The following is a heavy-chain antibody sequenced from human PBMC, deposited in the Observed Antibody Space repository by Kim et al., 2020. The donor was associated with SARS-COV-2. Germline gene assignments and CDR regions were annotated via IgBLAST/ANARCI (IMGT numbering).Heavy chain of an antibody. CDR3: AKNPGEWFGELFGGYYGMDV. CDR1: GFTFSSYG. Sequence: GGSLRLSCAASGFTFSSYGMHWVRQAPGKGLEWVAVIWYDGSNKYYADSVKGRFTISRDNSKNTLYLQMNSLRAEDTAVYYCAKNPGEWFGELFGGYYGMDVWGQGTTVTVSS. V-gene: IGHV3-33*06. D-gene: IGHD3-10*01. CDR2: IWYDGSNK. J-gene: IGHJ6*02.